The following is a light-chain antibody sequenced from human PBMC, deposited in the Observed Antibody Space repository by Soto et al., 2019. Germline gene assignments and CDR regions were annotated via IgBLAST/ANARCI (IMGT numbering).Light chain of an antibody. CDR1: SSDVGTYDY. V-gene: IGLV2-14*03. CDR2: DVS. Sequence: QSALTQPASVSGSPGQSITISCTGTSSDVGTYDYVSWYQHYPGKAPKLMIYDVSNRPSGVSNRFTGSKSGNTASLTISGLQAEDEADYYCSSYTSSSTDVFGTGTKLTVL. J-gene: IGLJ1*01. CDR3: SSYTSSSTDV.